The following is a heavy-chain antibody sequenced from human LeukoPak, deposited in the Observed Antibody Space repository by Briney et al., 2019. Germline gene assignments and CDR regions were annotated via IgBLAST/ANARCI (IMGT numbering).Heavy chain of an antibody. CDR2: ISYNGGFI. J-gene: IGHJ4*02. CDR3: AKVRGKYSSHFFSDY. D-gene: IGHD6-19*01. Sequence: GRSLRLSCAGSGFTFDDYAMHWVRQAPGKGLEWLSIISYNGGFIDYADSVKGRFTISRDNAKNSLYLQLDSLRAEDTAIYYCAKVRGKYSSHFFSDYWGQGTLVTVSS. V-gene: IGHV3-9*01. CDR1: GFTFDDYA.